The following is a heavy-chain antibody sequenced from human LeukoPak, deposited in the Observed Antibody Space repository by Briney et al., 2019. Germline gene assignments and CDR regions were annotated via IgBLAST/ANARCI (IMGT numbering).Heavy chain of an antibody. D-gene: IGHD6-13*01. J-gene: IGHJ4*02. V-gene: IGHV3-21*01. CDR1: GFTFSSYS. CDR2: ISSSSSYI. CDR3: ARSFLSIAAAASDY. Sequence: GGSLRPSCAASGFTFSSYSMNWVRQAPGKGLEWVSSISSSSSYIYYADSVKGRFTISRDDAKNSLYLQMNSLRAEDTAVYYCARSFLSIAAAASDYWGQGTLVTVSS.